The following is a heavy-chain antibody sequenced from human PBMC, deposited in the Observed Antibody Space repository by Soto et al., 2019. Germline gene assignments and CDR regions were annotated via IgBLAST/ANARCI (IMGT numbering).Heavy chain of an antibody. V-gene: IGHV3-33*01. CDR3: ARDRGLRYFDWLPRGAFDI. Sequence: PGGSLRLSCAASGFTFSSYGMHWVRQAPGKGLDWVAVIWYDGSNKYYADSVKGRFTISRDNSKNTLYLQMNSLRAEDTAVYYCARDRGLRYFDWLPRGAFDIWGQGTMVTVSS. J-gene: IGHJ3*02. CDR1: GFTFSSYG. CDR2: IWYDGSNK. D-gene: IGHD3-9*01.